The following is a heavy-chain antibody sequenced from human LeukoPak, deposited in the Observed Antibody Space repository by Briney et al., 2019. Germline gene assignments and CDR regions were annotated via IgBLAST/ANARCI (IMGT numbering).Heavy chain of an antibody. D-gene: IGHD3-10*01. CDR3: ARAVSPYYYGSGSYYSRFDY. CDR2: TYYRSKWYT. CDR1: GDSVSSNSAA. J-gene: IGHJ4*02. V-gene: IGHV6-1*01. Sequence: SQTLSLTCDISGDSVSSNSAAWNWIRQSPSRGLEWLGRTYYRSKWYTDYAVSVKSRISINPDTSQNQFSLQLNSVTPEDTAVYYCARAVSPYYYGSGSYYSRFDYWGQGTLVTVSS.